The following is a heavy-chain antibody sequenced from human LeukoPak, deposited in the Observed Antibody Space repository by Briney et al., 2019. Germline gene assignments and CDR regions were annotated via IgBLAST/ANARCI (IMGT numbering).Heavy chain of an antibody. CDR2: ISSGSGTI. CDR3: ARAQKYSYDAFDI. Sequence: GGSLRLSCAATGFTFSSYSMNWVRQAPGKGLEYVSYISSGSGTIYYADSVKGRFTISRDNAKNSLYLQMNSLSAEDTAVYYCARAQKYSYDAFDIWGQGTMVTVSS. J-gene: IGHJ3*02. D-gene: IGHD4-11*01. CDR1: GFTFSSYS. V-gene: IGHV3-48*04.